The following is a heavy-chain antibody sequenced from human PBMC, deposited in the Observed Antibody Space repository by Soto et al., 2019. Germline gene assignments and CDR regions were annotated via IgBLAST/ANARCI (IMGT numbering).Heavy chain of an antibody. CDR2: MNPNSGNT. Sequence: QVQLVQSGAEVKKPGASVKVSCKASGYTFTSYDINWVRQATGQGLEWMGWMNPNSGNTGYAQKFQGRATMTRNTSISTAYRELSSLRSEDTAVYYCAINKQLAPRGYYYSMDVWGKGPTVTVSS. D-gene: IGHD6-13*01. CDR3: AINKQLAPRGYYYSMDV. J-gene: IGHJ6*03. V-gene: IGHV1-8*01. CDR1: GYTFTSYD.